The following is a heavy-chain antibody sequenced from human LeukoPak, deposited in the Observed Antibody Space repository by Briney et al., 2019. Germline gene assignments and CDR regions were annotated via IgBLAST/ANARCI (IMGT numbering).Heavy chain of an antibody. J-gene: IGHJ4*02. CDR2: ISSSSTTK. V-gene: IGHV3-48*04. CDR1: GFTFSAYD. D-gene: IGHD1-1*01. CDR3: ARWNLGSDY. Sequence: GGSLRLSCAASGFTFSAYDMNWVRQAPGKGLKWLSYISSSSTTKYHADSVKGRFTISRDNTKNSLYLQMNSLRAEDTGVYYCARWNLGSDYWGQGTLVTVSS.